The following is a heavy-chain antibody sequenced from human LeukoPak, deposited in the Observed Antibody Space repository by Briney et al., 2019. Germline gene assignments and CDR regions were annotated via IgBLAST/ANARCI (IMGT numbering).Heavy chain of an antibody. CDR2: INPNSGGT. V-gene: IGHV1-2*02. Sequence: GASVKVSFKASGYTFTGYYMHWVRQAPGKGGEGMGWINPNSGGTNYAQKFQSRVTMTRDTSISTAYMELSRLRSDDTAVYYCARGIAAAPLWLPLGYWGQGTLVTVSS. J-gene: IGHJ4*02. CDR1: GYTFTGYY. D-gene: IGHD6-13*01. CDR3: ARGIAAAPLWLPLGY.